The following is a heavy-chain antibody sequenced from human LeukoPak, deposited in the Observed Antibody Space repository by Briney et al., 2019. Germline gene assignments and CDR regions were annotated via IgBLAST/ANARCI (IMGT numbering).Heavy chain of an antibody. CDR3: APLSPSYGSGSLADAFDI. V-gene: IGHV1-69*05. J-gene: IGHJ3*02. Sequence: ASVKVSCKASGGTFSSYAISWVRQAPGQGLEWMGRIIPIFGTANYAQKFQGRVTITTDESTSTAYMELSSLRSEDTAVYYCAPLSPSYGSGSLADAFDIWGQGTMVTVSS. CDR2: IIPIFGTA. CDR1: GGTFSSYA. D-gene: IGHD3-10*01.